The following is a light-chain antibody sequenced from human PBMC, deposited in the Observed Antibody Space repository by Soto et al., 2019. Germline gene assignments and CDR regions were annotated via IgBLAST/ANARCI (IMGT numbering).Light chain of an antibody. CDR2: DAS. J-gene: IGKJ4*01. CDR3: QHPGHWPSELP. Sequence: ETWWTQGQTTQACTPGERATLSCSAIYIISSYLASYQQKPGQAPRLLIYDASNRATGIPARFSGSGSGTDFTLTIIRLESEDFAVFLCQHPGHWPSELPFAAGTKVDIK. V-gene: IGKV3-11*01. CDR1: YIISSY.